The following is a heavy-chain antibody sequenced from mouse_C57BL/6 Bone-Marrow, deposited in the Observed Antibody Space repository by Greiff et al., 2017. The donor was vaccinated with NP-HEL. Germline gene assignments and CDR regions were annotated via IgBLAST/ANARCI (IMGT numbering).Heavy chain of an antibody. CDR2: IRNKVNGYTT. V-gene: IGHV7-3*01. Sequence: EVMLVESGGGLVQPGGSLSLSCAASGFTFTDYYMSWVRQPPGKALEWLGFIRNKVNGYTTEYSASVKGRFTISRDNSPSILYLQMNALRAEDSATYYCARSIYYDYADDPFYAMDYWGQGTSVTVSS. CDR1: GFTFTDYY. J-gene: IGHJ4*01. D-gene: IGHD2-4*01. CDR3: ARSIYYDYADDPFYAMDY.